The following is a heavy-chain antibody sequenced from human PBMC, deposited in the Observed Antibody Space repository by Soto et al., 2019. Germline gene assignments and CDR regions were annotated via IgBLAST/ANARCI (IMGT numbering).Heavy chain of an antibody. V-gene: IGHV1-69*01. Sequence: QVQLVQSGAEVKKPGSSVKVSCKASGGTFSSYAISWVRQAPGQGLEWMGGLIPIFGTANYAQKFQCRVTITADESTSTAYMELSSLRSEDTAVYYCARDHYDILTGYYTPGPFDYWGQGTLVTVSS. J-gene: IGHJ4*02. CDR2: LIPIFGTA. CDR1: GGTFSSYA. CDR3: ARDHYDILTGYYTPGPFDY. D-gene: IGHD3-9*01.